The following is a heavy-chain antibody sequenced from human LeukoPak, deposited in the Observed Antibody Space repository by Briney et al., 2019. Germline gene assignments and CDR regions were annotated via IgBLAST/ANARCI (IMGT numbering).Heavy chain of an antibody. CDR1: RFTFSSYG. CDR2: ISYDGSNK. V-gene: IGHV3-30*18. D-gene: IGHD6-19*01. J-gene: IGHJ4*02. CDR3: AKDFTSGWTADLFDY. Sequence: PGRSLRLSCAASRFTFSSYGMHWVRQAPGKGLEWVAVISYDGSNKYYADSVKGRFTISRDNSKNTLYLQMNSLRAEDTAVYYCAKDFTSGWTADLFDYWGQGTLVTVSS.